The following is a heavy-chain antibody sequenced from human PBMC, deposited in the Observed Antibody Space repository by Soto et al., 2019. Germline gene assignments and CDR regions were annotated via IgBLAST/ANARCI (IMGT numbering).Heavy chain of an antibody. V-gene: IGHV1-69*13. CDR3: ARWIRLFSLSGGDYYYYYGMDV. CDR2: IIPIFGTA. Sequence: ASVKVSCKASGGTFSSYAISWVRQAPGQGLEWMGGIIPIFGTANYAQKFQGRVTITADESTSTAYMELSSLRSEDTAVYYCARWIRLFSLSGGDYYYYYGMDVWGQGTTVTVSS. CDR1: GGTFSSYA. D-gene: IGHD2-21*01. J-gene: IGHJ6*02.